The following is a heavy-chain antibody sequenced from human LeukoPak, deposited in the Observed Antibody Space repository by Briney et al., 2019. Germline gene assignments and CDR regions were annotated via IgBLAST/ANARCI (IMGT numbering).Heavy chain of an antibody. CDR2: IIPIFGTA. D-gene: IGHD3-10*01. Sequence: SVKVSFKASAGRFSSYAISWVRQAPGQGLEWMGGIIPIFGTANYAQKFQGRVTITADKSTSTAYMELSSLRSDDTAVYYCARDRGAVDFDYWGQGTLVTVSS. CDR1: AGRFSSYA. CDR3: ARDRGAVDFDY. J-gene: IGHJ4*02. V-gene: IGHV1-69*06.